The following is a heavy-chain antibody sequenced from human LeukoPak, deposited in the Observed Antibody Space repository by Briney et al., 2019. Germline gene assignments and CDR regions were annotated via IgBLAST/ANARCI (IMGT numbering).Heavy chain of an antibody. D-gene: IGHD2-15*01. CDR1: GGSISGYH. J-gene: IGHJ5*02. CDR2: IFYTGNA. Sequence: SQTLSLTCTVTGGSISGYHWNWIRQSPGKGLEWISNIFYTGNADYNPSLKSRVTISINTSKNEISLILRSVTAADTAVYYCARKTYCSGGRCYGENWFDPWGQGILVTVSS. V-gene: IGHV4-59*08. CDR3: ARKTYCSGGRCYGENWFDP.